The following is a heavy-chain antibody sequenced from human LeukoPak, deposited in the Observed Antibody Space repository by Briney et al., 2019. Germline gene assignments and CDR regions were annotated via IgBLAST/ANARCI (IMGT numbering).Heavy chain of an antibody. CDR3: ARGTPSSGWYRVWAFDI. CDR1: GGSISSYY. D-gene: IGHD6-19*01. Sequence: PSETLSLTCTVSGGSISSYYWSWIRQPPGKGLEWIGYIYYSGSTNYNPSLKSRVTISVDTSENQFSLKLSSVTAADTAVYYCARGTPSSGWYRVWAFDIWGQGTMVTVSS. J-gene: IGHJ3*02. CDR2: IYYSGST. V-gene: IGHV4-59*01.